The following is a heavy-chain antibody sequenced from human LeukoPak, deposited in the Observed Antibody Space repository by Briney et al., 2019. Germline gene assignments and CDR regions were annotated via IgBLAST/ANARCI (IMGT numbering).Heavy chain of an antibody. Sequence: PLASVKVSCKASGYTLTGYYIHWVRQAPGQGPEWMGWIKPNTGDTNYAQGFRGRVTMTRDTSINTAYMELNRLISDDTAVYYSAKPSTYAPPYHIASWGQGTLVTVSS. CDR1: GYTLTGYY. CDR3: AKPSTYAPPYHIAS. V-gene: IGHV1-2*02. J-gene: IGHJ1*01. D-gene: IGHD2-2*01. CDR2: IKPNTGDT.